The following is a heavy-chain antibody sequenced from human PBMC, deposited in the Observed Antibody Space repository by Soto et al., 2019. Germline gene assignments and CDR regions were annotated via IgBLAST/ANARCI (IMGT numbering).Heavy chain of an antibody. CDR2: IYYSGLT. J-gene: IGHJ4*02. CDR1: GGSISSGNYY. D-gene: IGHD3-3*01. CDR3: ARVLEWLLTDY. Sequence: QVQLRESGPGLVKPSQTLSLTCTVSGGSISSGNYYWSWIRQHPGKGLEWIGSIYYSGLTYHNPALKSRLPISVDTSKNQFSLSLRSVTAADTAVYYCARVLEWLLTDYWGQGTLVTVSS. V-gene: IGHV4-31*03.